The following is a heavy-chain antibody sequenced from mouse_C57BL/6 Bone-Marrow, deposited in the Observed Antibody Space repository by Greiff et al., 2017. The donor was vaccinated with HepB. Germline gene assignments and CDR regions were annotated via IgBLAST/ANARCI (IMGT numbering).Heavy chain of an antibody. Sequence: EVQRVESGPVLVKPGASVKMSCKAPGYTFNDYYLDWVKHIHGKSLEWIGVINPYNGGTSYNQKFKGKATLTVDKSSSTAYMELNSLTSEDSAVHDLPRRHLDYWCQGTPRTDSS. CDR2: INPYNGGT. V-gene: IGHV1-19*01. J-gene: IGHJ2*01. CDR1: GYTFNDYY. CDR3: PRRHLDY. D-gene: IGHD6-1*01.